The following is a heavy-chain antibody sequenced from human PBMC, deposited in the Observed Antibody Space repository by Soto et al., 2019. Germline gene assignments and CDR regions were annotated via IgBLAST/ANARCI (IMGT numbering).Heavy chain of an antibody. Sequence: GGSLRLSGAASGFAFSSYAISWVRQAPWKGLEWVSGIGGSGDNIYNADSVKGRFTISRDNSKNTTYLQLSRVRAEDTAVYYCVKHDYNFWSGYTLGPSIDVWGQGTAVTVSS. J-gene: IGHJ6*02. CDR1: GFAFSSYA. CDR2: IGGSGDNI. D-gene: IGHD3-3*01. CDR3: VKHDYNFWSGYTLGPSIDV. V-gene: IGHV3-23*01.